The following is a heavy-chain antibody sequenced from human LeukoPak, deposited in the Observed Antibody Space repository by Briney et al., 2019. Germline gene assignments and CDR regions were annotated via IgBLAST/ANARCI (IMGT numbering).Heavy chain of an antibody. CDR1: GFSFRNYG. V-gene: IGHV3-33*01. J-gene: IGHJ4*02. CDR3: GRDGNYNDNPGWDFDN. CDR2: IWSDGSSK. D-gene: IGHD1-7*01. Sequence: GGSLRLSCAASGFSFRNYGMHWVRQAPGKGLEWVADIWSDGSSKYYADSVKGRFTISRDNSKTTLYLQVNNLRVEDRAVYYCGRDGNYNDNPGWDFDNRGQGTLVTVSS.